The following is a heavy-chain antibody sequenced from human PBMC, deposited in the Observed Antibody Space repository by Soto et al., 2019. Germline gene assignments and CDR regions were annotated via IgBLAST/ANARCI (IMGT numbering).Heavy chain of an antibody. D-gene: IGHD3-9*01. J-gene: IGHJ4*02. CDR1: GFSFSNYA. CDR2: ISGIGIDT. V-gene: IGHV3-23*01. CDR3: AKTTSYDIVILPPPYEDF. Sequence: GGSLRLSCAASGFSFSNYAMNWVRQSPGRGLEWVSSISGIGIDTYYADSVKGRFTISRDNSENTLFLQMNSLRPEDTAVYYCAKTTSYDIVILPPPYEDFWGQGTLVTVSS.